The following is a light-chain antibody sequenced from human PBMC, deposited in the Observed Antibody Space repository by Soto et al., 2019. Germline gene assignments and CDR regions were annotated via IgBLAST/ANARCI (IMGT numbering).Light chain of an antibody. CDR3: QQSYRTPWT. V-gene: IGKV1-39*01. CDR2: AAS. J-gene: IGKJ1*01. Sequence: DIQMTQSPSSLSASVGDRVTITCRASQSISSYLNWYQQKPGKAPKVLIYAASSLRSGVPSRFSGSGSGTDFTLTISSLQPEDFATYYCQQSYRTPWTFGQGTKVEIK. CDR1: QSISSY.